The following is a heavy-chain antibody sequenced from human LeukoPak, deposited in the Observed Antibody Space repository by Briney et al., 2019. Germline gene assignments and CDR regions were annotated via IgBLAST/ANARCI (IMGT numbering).Heavy chain of an antibody. D-gene: IGHD7-27*01. V-gene: IGHV4-59*01. CDR2: IYYSGST. J-gene: IGHJ4*02. CDR1: GGSISSYY. Sequence: SETLSLTCTVSGGSISSYYWSWIRQPPGKGLEWLGYIYYSGSTNYNPSLKSRVTISVDTSKNQFSLKLSPVTAADTAVYYCATASNWEVDYWGQGTLVTVSS. CDR3: ATASNWEVDY.